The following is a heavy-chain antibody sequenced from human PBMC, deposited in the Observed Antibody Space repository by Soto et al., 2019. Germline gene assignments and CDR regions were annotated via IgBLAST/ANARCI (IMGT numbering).Heavy chain of an antibody. Sequence: QVQLQESGPGLVRPSQTLSLTCTVSGDSISSADYYWRWIRQTPGKGLEWIGHIFYSGTTYYNPPLKSRLTISVDTSKNHFSRRLTSVTAADTAVYYCARDLWVEPELYYYGMDVWGQGTTVTVSS. D-gene: IGHD1-1*01. CDR2: IFYSGTT. J-gene: IGHJ6*02. V-gene: IGHV4-30-4*01. CDR3: ARDLWVEPELYYYGMDV. CDR1: GDSISSADYY.